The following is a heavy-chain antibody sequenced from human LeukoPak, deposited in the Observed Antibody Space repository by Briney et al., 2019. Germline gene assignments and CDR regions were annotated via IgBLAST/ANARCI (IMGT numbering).Heavy chain of an antibody. CDR3: ARGSDQYYFDSSGSNPFDY. J-gene: IGHJ4*02. V-gene: IGHV3-21*01. D-gene: IGHD3-22*01. CDR1: GFTFTSYV. CDR2: ISSSSDYI. Sequence: GGSLRLSCAASGFTFTSYVINWVRQAPGKGLEWLSSISSSSDYIYYADSVRGRFTISRDNAKNPLYLQMNSLRAEDTAVYYCARGSDQYYFDSSGSNPFDYWGQGTLVTVSS.